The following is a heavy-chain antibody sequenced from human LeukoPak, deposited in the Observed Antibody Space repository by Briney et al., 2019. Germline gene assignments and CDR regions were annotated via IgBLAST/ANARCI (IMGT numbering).Heavy chain of an antibody. Sequence: SETLSLTCAVYGGSFSGYYWSWIRQPPGKGLEWIGDINHSGSTNYNPSLKSRVTISVDTSQNQFSLKLSSVTAADTAVYYCARRSVRGVNPFDYWGQGTLVTVSS. V-gene: IGHV4-34*01. J-gene: IGHJ4*02. CDR1: GGSFSGYY. D-gene: IGHD3-10*01. CDR2: INHSGST. CDR3: ARRSVRGVNPFDY.